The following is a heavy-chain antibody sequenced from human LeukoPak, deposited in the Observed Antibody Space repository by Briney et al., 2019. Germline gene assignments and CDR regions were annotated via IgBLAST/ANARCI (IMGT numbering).Heavy chain of an antibody. J-gene: IGHJ5*01. CDR3: VRDWDHFDFDS. CDR1: GFTFSSYW. Sequence: SGGSLRLSCAASGFTFSSYWMHWVRQAPGKGLVWVSRIKGDGSHTIYADSVKGRFTISRDNAKNTLYLQMKSLRAEDTAVYYCVRDWDHFDFDSWGLGTRVTVSS. D-gene: IGHD3-9*01. CDR2: IKGDGSHT. V-gene: IGHV3-74*01.